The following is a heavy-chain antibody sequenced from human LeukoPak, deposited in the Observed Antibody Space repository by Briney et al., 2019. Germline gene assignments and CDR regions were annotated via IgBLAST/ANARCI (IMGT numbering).Heavy chain of an antibody. CDR2: ISDSPINI. V-gene: IGHV3-48*03. CDR1: GFTFSDYG. Sequence: GGSLRLSCAVSGFTFSDYGMKWVRQAPGKGLEWVSYISDSPINIYYADSVRGRFTISRDNAKNSVFLQMNSLRAEDTDVYYCARGSADDDDKWIDPWGQGTLVTVSS. CDR3: ARGSADDDDKWIDP. D-gene: IGHD1-1*01. J-gene: IGHJ5*02.